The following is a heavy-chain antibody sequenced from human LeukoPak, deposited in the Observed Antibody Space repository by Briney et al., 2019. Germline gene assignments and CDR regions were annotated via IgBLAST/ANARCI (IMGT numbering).Heavy chain of an antibody. V-gene: IGHV3-7*03. CDR1: GFTFSSYW. J-gene: IGHJ4*02. D-gene: IGHD5-18*01. CDR2: IKQDGSEK. Sequence: GGSLRLSCAASGFTFSSYWMSWVRQAPGKGLEWVANIKQDGSEKYYVDSVKGRFTISRDNSKNTLYLQMSSLRAEDTAVYYCAKERGYKIDYWGQGTLVTVSS. CDR3: AKERGYKIDY.